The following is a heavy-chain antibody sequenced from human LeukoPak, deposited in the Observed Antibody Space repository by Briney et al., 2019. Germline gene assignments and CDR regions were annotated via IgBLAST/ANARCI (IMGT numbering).Heavy chain of an antibody. J-gene: IGHJ4*02. Sequence: SETLSLTCTVSGGSISSYYWSWIRQPPGKGLEWIGYIYYSGSTNYNPSLKSRVTISVDTSKNQFSLKLSSVTAADTAVYYCARYSYGISLYYFDYWGQGTLVTVSS. CDR1: GGSISSYY. CDR3: ARYSYGISLYYFDY. V-gene: IGHV4-59*01. D-gene: IGHD5-18*01. CDR2: IYYSGST.